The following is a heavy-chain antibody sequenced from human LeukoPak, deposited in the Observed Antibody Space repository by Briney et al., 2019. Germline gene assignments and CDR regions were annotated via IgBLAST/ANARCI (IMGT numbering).Heavy chain of an antibody. Sequence: PSETLSLTCTVSGGSIFSYHWNWIRQSPGKGLEWLGYIYSNGITNYSPSLRSRGTISIATSKNQFSLRLASVTAADTAIYYCARRAYFDSSGYSPTSGYFDLWGRGTLVTVSS. CDR2: IYSNGIT. D-gene: IGHD3-22*01. J-gene: IGHJ2*01. CDR1: GGSIFSYH. CDR3: ARRAYFDSSGYSPTSGYFDL. V-gene: IGHV4-4*08.